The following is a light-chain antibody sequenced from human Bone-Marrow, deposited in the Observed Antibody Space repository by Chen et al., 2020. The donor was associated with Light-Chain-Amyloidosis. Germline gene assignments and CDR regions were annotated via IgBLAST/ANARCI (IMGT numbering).Light chain of an antibody. Sequence: EIVLTQSPGTLSLSPGEGDNLACRASQTISSNYLTWYQQKFGQAPRLLIYGSSSRATGIPDRFTGSGAGTDVTLTINRLEPEDFAMYYCHQYGTSPLTFGGGTKVEIK. CDR1: QTISSNY. CDR3: HQYGTSPLT. J-gene: IGKJ4*01. V-gene: IGKV3-20*01. CDR2: GSS.